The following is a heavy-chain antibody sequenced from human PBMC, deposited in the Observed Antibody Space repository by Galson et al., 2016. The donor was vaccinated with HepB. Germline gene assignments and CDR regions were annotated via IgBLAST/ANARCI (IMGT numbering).Heavy chain of an antibody. CDR2: IYYSGST. CDR1: GGSISSYF. CDR3: VRGVGGASLDY. D-gene: IGHD1-26*01. Sequence: SETLSLTCTVSGGSISSYFWSWIRQPPGKGLEWIGYIYYSGSTNFTPSLKSRVTMSLDTSKNQVSLKMISVTAADTAVYYCVRGVGGASLDYWGQGTLVSVSS. V-gene: IGHV4-59*01. J-gene: IGHJ4*02.